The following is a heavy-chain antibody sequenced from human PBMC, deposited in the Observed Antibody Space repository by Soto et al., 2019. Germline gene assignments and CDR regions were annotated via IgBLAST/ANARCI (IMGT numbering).Heavy chain of an antibody. CDR2: INPSGGST. V-gene: IGHV1-46*01. J-gene: IGHJ5*02. Sequence: ASVKVSCKASGYTFTSYYMHCVRQAPGQGLEWMGIINPSGGSTSYAQKFQGRVTMTRDTSTSTVYMELSSLRSEDTAVYYCARASYDFWSGYYTGFGVRRFDPWGQGTLVTVSS. CDR1: GYTFTSYY. CDR3: ARASYDFWSGYYTGFGVRRFDP. D-gene: IGHD3-3*01.